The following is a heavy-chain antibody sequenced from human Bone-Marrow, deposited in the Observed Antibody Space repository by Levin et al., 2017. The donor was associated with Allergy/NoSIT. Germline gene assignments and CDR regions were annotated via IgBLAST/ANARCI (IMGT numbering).Heavy chain of an antibody. D-gene: IGHD3-22*01. CDR1: AGTFSTYA. Sequence: SVKVSCKPSAGTFSTYALDWIRQAPGQGLEWMGTIVPISGTTNYAHEFKGRVTLTADTATNIAYMELSSLRSEDTAVYFCARGVAYSDSTGYSPPFDYWGQGTLVTVSS. CDR3: ARGVAYSDSTGYSPPFDY. CDR2: IVPISGTT. J-gene: IGHJ4*02. V-gene: IGHV1-69*06.